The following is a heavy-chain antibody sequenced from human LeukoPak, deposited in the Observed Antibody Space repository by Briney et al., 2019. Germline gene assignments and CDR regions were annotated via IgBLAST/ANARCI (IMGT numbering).Heavy chain of an antibody. D-gene: IGHD6-13*01. V-gene: IGHV4-4*07. Sequence: SETLSLTCTVSGASISSYYWSWIRQPAGKGLEWIGRIYTSGSPSYNPSLKSRVTMSVDTSKNQFSLRLSSVTAADTALYYCAREGISSWFNWFDPWGQGTLVTVSS. J-gene: IGHJ5*02. CDR2: IYTSGSP. CDR1: GASISSYY. CDR3: AREGISSWFNWFDP.